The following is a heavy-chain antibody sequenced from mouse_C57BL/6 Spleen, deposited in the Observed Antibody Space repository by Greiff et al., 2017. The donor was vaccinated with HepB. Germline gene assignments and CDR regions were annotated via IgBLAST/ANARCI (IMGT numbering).Heavy chain of an antibody. J-gene: IGHJ1*03. D-gene: IGHD1-1*01. V-gene: IGHV14-4*01. CDR3: TRYYYGSSYGYFDV. Sequence: VQLQQSGAELVRPGASVKLSCTASGFNIKDDYMHWVQQRPEQGLEWIGWIDPENGDTEYASKFKGQATITADTSSNTAYLQLSSLTSEDTAVYYCTRYYYGSSYGYFDVWGTGTTVTVSS. CDR2: IDPENGDT. CDR1: GFNIKDDY.